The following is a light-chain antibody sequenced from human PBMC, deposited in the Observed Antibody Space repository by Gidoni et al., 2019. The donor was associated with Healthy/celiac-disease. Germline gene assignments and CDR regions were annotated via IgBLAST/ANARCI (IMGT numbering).Light chain of an antibody. CDR2: GAS. V-gene: IGKV3-20*01. J-gene: IGKJ4*01. Sequence: EIVLTQSPGTLSLPPGERATLSCRASQSVSSSYLAWYQQKPGQAPRLLIYGASSRATGIPDRFSGSGSGTDFTLTISRLEPEDVAVYYCQQYGSLLTFGGGTKVEIK. CDR3: QQYGSLLT. CDR1: QSVSSSY.